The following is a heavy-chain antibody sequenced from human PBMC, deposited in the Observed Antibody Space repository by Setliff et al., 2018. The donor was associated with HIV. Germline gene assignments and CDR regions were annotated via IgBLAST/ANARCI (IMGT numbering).Heavy chain of an antibody. CDR2: IHSSGNT. V-gene: IGHV4-31*03. D-gene: IGHD3-3*01. J-gene: IGHJ4*02. CDR1: GGSISSGGYY. Sequence: PSETLSLTCNVSGGSISSGGYYWSWIRQPPGKGPEWIGYIHSSGNTFYTPSLKSRLTISLDKSKDQFSLELSSVTAADTAVYYCARDDTYDFWGGHGHLDSWGQGILVTVS. CDR3: ARDDTYDFWGGHGHLDS.